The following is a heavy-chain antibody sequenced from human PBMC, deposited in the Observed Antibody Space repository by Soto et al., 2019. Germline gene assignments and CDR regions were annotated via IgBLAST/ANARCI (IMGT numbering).Heavy chain of an antibody. CDR3: ARGGKLGGDLDV. V-gene: IGHV1-69*02. CDR2: LIPVLDLA. CDR1: GGTFNRET. Sequence: QAQLVQSGAEVKKPGSSVKVSCKASGGTFNRETFSWVRQAPGQGLQWMGRLIPVLDLADYAQKFEGRVTITADTSTTTVYLDLSGLVSDDTAVYYCARGGKLGGDLDVWGKGTPVIVSS. D-gene: IGHD3-10*01. J-gene: IGHJ6*04.